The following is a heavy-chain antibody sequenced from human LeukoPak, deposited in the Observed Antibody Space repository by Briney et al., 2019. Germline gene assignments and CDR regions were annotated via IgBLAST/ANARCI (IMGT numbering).Heavy chain of an antibody. CDR3: ARPYSSGWYGGFNF. CDR1: GFTFSGYA. V-gene: IGHV3-48*01. Sequence: GGSLRLSCAASGFTFSGYAMNWVRQAPGKGLEWVSHIYSSDTTYADSVKGRFTISRDNAKNSLYLQMNSLRAEDTAVYYCARPYSSGWYGGFNFWGQGTLVTVSS. CDR2: IYSSDTT. J-gene: IGHJ4*02. D-gene: IGHD6-19*01.